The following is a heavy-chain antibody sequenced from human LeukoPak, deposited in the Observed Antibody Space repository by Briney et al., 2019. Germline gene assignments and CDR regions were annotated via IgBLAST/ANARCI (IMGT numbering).Heavy chain of an antibody. D-gene: IGHD7-27*01. V-gene: IGHV3-23*01. CDR1: GFTFSSYA. CDR3: AKGARRELGKTRGFDY. Sequence: GGSLRLSCAAPGFTFSSYAMSSVRQAPGKGLEWVLAISGSGGSTYYADCVKGRFTIYRDNSKNTLYLQMNSLRAEETAVYSWAKGARRELGKTRGFDYWGQGTLVTVSS. J-gene: IGHJ4*02. CDR2: ISGSGGST.